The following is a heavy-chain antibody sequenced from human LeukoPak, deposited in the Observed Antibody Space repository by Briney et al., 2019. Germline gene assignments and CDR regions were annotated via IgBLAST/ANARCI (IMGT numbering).Heavy chain of an antibody. V-gene: IGHV4-31*03. CDR2: IYYSGST. CDR1: GGSISSGGYH. J-gene: IGHJ4*02. CDR3: ARVPGY. Sequence: SQTLSLTCTVSGGSISSGGYHWSWIPQHPGKGLEWTGYIYYSGSTNYNPSLKSRVTMSVDTSKNQFSLKLSSVTAADTAVYYCARVPGYWGQGTLVTVSS.